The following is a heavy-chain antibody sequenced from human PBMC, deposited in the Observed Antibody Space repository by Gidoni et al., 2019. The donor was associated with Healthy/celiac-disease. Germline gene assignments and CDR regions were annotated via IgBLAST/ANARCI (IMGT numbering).Heavy chain of an antibody. CDR1: GYSFTSYW. V-gene: IGHV5-51*01. J-gene: IGHJ3*02. CDR2: IYPGDSDT. D-gene: IGHD5-12*01. CDR3: ARSSGYDWDSGAFDI. Sequence: EVQLVQSGAEVKKPGESLKLSCKGSGYSFTSYWIGWVRQRPGKGLEWMGIIYPGDSDTRYSPSFQGQVTISADKSISTAYLQWSSLKASDTAMYYCARSSGYDWDSGAFDIWGQGTMVTVSS.